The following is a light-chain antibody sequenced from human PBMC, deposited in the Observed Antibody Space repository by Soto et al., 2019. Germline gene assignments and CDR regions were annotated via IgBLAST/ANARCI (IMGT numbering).Light chain of an antibody. CDR1: SSDVGGYNY. V-gene: IGLV2-14*01. J-gene: IGLJ1*01. CDR2: EVS. CDR3: SSYTSSITLDV. Sequence: QSVLAQPASVSGSPGQSITISCTGTSSDVGGYNYVSWYQQHAGKAPKLILYEVSNRPSGVSNRFSGSKSGNTASLTISGLQAEDEADYYCSSYTSSITLDVFGTGTKVTVL.